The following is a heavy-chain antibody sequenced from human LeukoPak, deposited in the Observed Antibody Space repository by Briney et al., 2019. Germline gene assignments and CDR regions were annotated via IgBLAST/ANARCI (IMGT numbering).Heavy chain of an antibody. CDR3: ARGGTYYPCIDY. J-gene: IGHJ4*02. CDR1: GYTFTSSY. D-gene: IGHD1-26*01. CDR2: ISAYNGKT. Sequence: ASVKVSCKASGYTFTSSYINWVRQAPGQGLEWMGWISAYNGKTNYAQKFQVRVTMTTHSSTNTAYMDLTSLRSDDTAVYYCARGGTYYPCIDYWGQGTLVTVSS. V-gene: IGHV1-18*01.